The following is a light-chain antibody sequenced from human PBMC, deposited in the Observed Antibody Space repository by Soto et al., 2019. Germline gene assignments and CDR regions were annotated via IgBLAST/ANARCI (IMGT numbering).Light chain of an antibody. CDR3: SSYTSSSTLV. CDR1: SSDVGGYDF. V-gene: IGLV2-14*03. CDR2: DVS. J-gene: IGLJ2*01. Sequence: QSALTQPASVSGSPGQSITISCTGTSSDVGGYDFVSWYQHHPGTAPKLMIFDVSDRPSGVSNRFSGSKSGNTASLTISELLAEDEADYYCSSYTSSSTLVFGGGTKVTVL.